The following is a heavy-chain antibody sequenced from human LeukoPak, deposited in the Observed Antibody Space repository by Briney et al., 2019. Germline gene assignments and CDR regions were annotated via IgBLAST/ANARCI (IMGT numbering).Heavy chain of an antibody. J-gene: IGHJ4*02. CDR1: GGSISGYY. Sequence: PSETLSLICTVSGGSISGYYWSWTRQSPGKGLEWIGYIYYTGSTNHNPSLKSRVTISVDTPKNQFSLKLSSVTAADTAVYYCARRGYSGYERFDYWGQGTLVTVSA. V-gene: IGHV4-59*08. CDR3: ARRGYSGYERFDY. CDR2: IYYTGST. D-gene: IGHD5-12*01.